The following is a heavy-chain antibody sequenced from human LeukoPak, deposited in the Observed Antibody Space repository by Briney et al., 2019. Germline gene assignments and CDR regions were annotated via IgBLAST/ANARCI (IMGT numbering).Heavy chain of an antibody. Sequence: GASLRLPCAASGFTFSSYAMSWVRQARGKGLEWVSAISGSGGSTYYADSVKGRFTISRDNSKNTLYLQMNSLRAEDTAVYYCAKENYDFWSGYYPELDYWGQGTLVTVSS. J-gene: IGHJ4*02. CDR2: ISGSGGST. D-gene: IGHD3-3*01. CDR1: GFTFSSYA. V-gene: IGHV3-23*01. CDR3: AKENYDFWSGYYPELDY.